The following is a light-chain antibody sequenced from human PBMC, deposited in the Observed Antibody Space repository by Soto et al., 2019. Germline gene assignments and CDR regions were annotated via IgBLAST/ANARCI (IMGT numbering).Light chain of an antibody. V-gene: IGKV3-15*01. CDR1: QSVSSN. J-gene: IGKJ1*01. Sequence: EIVMTQSPATLSVSAGERATLSCRASQSVSSNVAWYQQKPGQAPRLLIYGASTRATSIPASFSGSGSGTEFTLIISSLQSEDSAVYYCQQYNSWLWTFGQGTKVDIK. CDR2: GAS. CDR3: QQYNSWLWT.